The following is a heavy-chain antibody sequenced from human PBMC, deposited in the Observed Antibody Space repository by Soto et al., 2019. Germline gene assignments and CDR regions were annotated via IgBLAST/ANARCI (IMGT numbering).Heavy chain of an antibody. CDR1: GYTFTGYY. V-gene: IGHV1-2*04. D-gene: IGHD6-25*01. CDR2: INPNSGGT. J-gene: IGHJ6*02. Sequence: AEVKVSCKSSGYTFTGYYMHWVRQASGQGLEWMGWINPNSGGTNYAQKFQGWVTMTRDTSISTAYMELSRLRSDDTAVYYCARARIEVGSGCSRYGMSGRGQRTTVTVSS. CDR3: ARARIEVGSGCSRYGMSG.